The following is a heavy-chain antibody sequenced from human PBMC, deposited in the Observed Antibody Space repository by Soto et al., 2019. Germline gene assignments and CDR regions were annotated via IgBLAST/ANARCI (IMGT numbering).Heavy chain of an antibody. D-gene: IGHD3-22*01. CDR2: IYHTGNA. V-gene: IGHV4-39*01. CDR3: ARDFFDSSDYTTNWFDP. J-gene: IGHJ5*02. CDR1: GDSISNSRFY. Sequence: SETLSLTCSVSGDSISNSRFYWAWIREPPGEGLEWIGSIYHTGNAYYNPSLKSRVTISVDTSKNQFSLKLTSVTAADAALYYCARDFFDSSDYTTNWFDPWGQGTLVTVSS.